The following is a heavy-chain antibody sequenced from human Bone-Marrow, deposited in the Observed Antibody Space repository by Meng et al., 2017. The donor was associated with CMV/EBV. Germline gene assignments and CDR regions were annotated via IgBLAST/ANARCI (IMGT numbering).Heavy chain of an antibody. J-gene: IGHJ5*02. CDR2: IYYSGST. D-gene: IGHD4-11*01. Sequence: GSLRLSCTVSGGSISSSSYYWGWIRQPPGKGLEWIGSIYYSGSTYYNPSLKSRVTVSVDTSKNQFSLKLSSVTAADTAVYYCARRDSNYLNWFDPWGQGTLVTVSS. CDR3: ARRDSNYLNWFDP. CDR1: GGSISSSSYY. V-gene: IGHV4-39*01.